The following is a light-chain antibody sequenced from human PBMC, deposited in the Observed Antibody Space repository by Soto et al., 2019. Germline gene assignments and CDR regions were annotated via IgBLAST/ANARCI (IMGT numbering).Light chain of an antibody. CDR2: EVN. CDR1: SNDIGGYNY. V-gene: IGLV2-14*01. CDR3: SSYTTNHTRV. J-gene: IGLJ3*02. Sequence: QSVLTQPASVSGSPGQSITFSCTGTSNDIGGYNYVSWFQHHPDKAPKLIIYEVNDRPSGVSNRFSGSKSGNTASLTISGLQPEDEADYYCSSYTTNHTRVFGGGTKLT.